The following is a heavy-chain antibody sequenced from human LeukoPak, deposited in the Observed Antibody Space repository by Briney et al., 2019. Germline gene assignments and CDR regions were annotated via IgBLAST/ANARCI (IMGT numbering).Heavy chain of an antibody. V-gene: IGHV1-46*01. D-gene: IGHD4-23*01. CDR2: INPSGGST. CDR1: GYTFTSYY. Sequence: ASVKVSCKASGYTFTSYYMHWVRQAPGQGLEWMGIINPSGGSTSYAQKFQGRVTMTRDTSTSTVYMELISLRSEDTAVYYCASDIEDYGGNVWGQGTLVTVSS. CDR3: ASDIEDYGGNV. J-gene: IGHJ4*02.